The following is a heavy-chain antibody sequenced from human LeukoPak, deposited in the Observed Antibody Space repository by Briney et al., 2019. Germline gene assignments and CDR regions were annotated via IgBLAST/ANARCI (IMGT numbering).Heavy chain of an antibody. J-gene: IGHJ5*02. CDR2: ISAYNGNT. D-gene: IGHD3-10*01. CDR1: GYTFTSYG. V-gene: IGHV1-18*01. CDR3: ARGGITMVRGVMRSSWFDH. Sequence: EASVKVSCKASGYTFTSYGISWVRQAPGQGLEWMGWISAYNGNTNYAQKLQGRVTMTTDTSTSTAYMELRSLRSDDTAVYYCARGGITMVRGVMRSSWFDHWGQGTLVTVSS.